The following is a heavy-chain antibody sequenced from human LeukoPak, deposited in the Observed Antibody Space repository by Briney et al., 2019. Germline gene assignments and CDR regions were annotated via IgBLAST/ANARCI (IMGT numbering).Heavy chain of an antibody. CDR1: GYTFTSFY. CDR2: FNPSGSST. D-gene: IGHD3-22*01. CDR3: ARGLGDSSGYYYSDN. Sequence: ASVKVSCKASGYTFTSFYMHWVRQAPGQGLEWMGIFNPSGSSTTYAQKFQGRVTMTRDTSTSIVYMELSSLGSEDTAVYYCARGLGDSSGYYYSDNWGQGTLVTVSS. J-gene: IGHJ4*02. V-gene: IGHV1-46*01.